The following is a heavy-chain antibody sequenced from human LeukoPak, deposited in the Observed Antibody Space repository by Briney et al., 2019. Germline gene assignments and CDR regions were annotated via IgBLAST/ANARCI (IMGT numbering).Heavy chain of an antibody. V-gene: IGHV3-48*02. J-gene: IGHJ4*02. CDR1: GFTFSCYS. CDR3: ARGGYCGSTSCSGSRFDF. Sequence: GGSLRLSCAASGFTFSCYSMNWVRQAPGKGLEWVSYISSASSTIFYTDSVKGRFTISRDNAKNSLYLQMDSLRDGDTAVYYCARGGYCGSTSCSGSRFDFWGQGTLVTVSS. CDR2: ISSASSTI. D-gene: IGHD2-2*01.